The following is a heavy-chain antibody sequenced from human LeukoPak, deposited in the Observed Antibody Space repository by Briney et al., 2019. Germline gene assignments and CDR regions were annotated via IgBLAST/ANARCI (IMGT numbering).Heavy chain of an antibody. CDR1: GFTFSSYW. CDR2: ISGSGGST. J-gene: IGHJ3*02. V-gene: IGHV3-23*01. D-gene: IGHD2-15*01. CDR3: ATDIVVVVAAFDAFDI. Sequence: GGSLRLSCAASGFTFSSYWMSWVRQAPGKGLEWVSAISGSGGSTYYADSVKGRFTISRDNSKNTLYLQMNSLRAEDTAVYYCATDIVVVVAAFDAFDIWGQGTMVTVSS.